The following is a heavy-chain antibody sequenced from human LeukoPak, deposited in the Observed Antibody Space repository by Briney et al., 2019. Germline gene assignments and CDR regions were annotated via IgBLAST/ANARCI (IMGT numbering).Heavy chain of an antibody. D-gene: IGHD5-12*01. CDR3: AKEWDSGYDERGVDY. CDR1: GFRFSSYG. CDR2: IWYDGINK. Sequence: PGGSLRLSCAASGFRFSSYGMLWARQAPGKGLEWGAVIWYDGINKQYADSAKGRFTISRDNSKNTLYLQMNSLRVQDTAVYYCAKEWDSGYDERGVDYWGQGTLVTVSS. V-gene: IGHV3-33*03. J-gene: IGHJ4*02.